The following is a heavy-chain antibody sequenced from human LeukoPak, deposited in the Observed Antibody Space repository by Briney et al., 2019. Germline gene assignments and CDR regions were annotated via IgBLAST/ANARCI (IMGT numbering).Heavy chain of an antibody. Sequence: SETLSLTCTVSGGSISSYYWSWIRQPPGKGLEWIGYIYYSGSTNYNPSLKSRVTISVDTSKNQFSLKLSSVTAADTAVYYCARSARRDYGGNSYYFDYWGQGTLVTVSS. D-gene: IGHD4-23*01. CDR3: ARSARRDYGGNSYYFDY. CDR2: IYYSGST. CDR1: GGSISSYY. J-gene: IGHJ4*02. V-gene: IGHV4-59*01.